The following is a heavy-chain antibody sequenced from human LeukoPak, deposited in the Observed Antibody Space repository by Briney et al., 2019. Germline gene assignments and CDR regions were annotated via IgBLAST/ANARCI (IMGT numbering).Heavy chain of an antibody. CDR3: ARHSSGWYDFYYFDY. J-gene: IGHJ4*02. CDR1: GFTFSSYS. Sequence: PGGSLRLSCAASGFTFSSYSMNWVRQAPGKGLEWVANIKQDGSEKYYVDSVKGRFTISRDNAKNSLYLQMNSLRAEDTAVYYCARHSSGWYDFYYFDYWGQGTLVTVSS. V-gene: IGHV3-7*01. D-gene: IGHD6-19*01. CDR2: IKQDGSEK.